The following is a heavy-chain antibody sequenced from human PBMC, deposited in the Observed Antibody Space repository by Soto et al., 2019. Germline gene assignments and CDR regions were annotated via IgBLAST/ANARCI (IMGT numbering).Heavy chain of an antibody. V-gene: IGHV4-31*02. Sequence: SETLSLTCSVSGAALNSGNYYWSWIRQVPGKGLEWIGHIYVTGAVDYNPSLRDRITISQDTSERQFSLNLRLVTAADTAVYYCARLRIATNNYKCFDPWGQGTMVAVFS. D-gene: IGHD2-21*01. CDR2: IYVTGAV. CDR1: GAALNSGNYY. CDR3: ARLRIATNNYKCFDP. J-gene: IGHJ5*02.